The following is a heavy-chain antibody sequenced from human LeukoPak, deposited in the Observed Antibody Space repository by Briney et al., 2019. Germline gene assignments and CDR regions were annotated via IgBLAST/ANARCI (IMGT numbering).Heavy chain of an antibody. D-gene: IGHD3-3*01. Sequence: SVKVSCKASGGTFSSYAISWVRQAPGQGLEWMGRIISIFGTANYAQKFQGRVTITTDESTSTAYMELSSLRSEDTAVYYCARDRDFWSGYLFDYWGQGTLVTVSS. CDR1: GGTFSSYA. CDR2: IISIFGTA. V-gene: IGHV1-69*05. CDR3: ARDRDFWSGYLFDY. J-gene: IGHJ4*02.